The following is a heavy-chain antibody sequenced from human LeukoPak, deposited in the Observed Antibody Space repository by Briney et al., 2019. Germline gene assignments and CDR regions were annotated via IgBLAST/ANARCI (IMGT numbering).Heavy chain of an antibody. CDR3: AKDDPPSYSNYGSGFDH. D-gene: IGHD3-10*01. CDR2: ISGMGAST. J-gene: IGHJ4*02. V-gene: IGHV3-23*01. CDR1: GFSFSSYA. Sequence: GGSLRLSCAASGFSFSSYAMNWVRQAPGKGLQWVSTISGMGASTWYADSVKGRFTISRDNSKNTLYLQMSSLRAEDAAVYYCAKDDPPSYSNYGSGFDHWSQGTLVTVSS.